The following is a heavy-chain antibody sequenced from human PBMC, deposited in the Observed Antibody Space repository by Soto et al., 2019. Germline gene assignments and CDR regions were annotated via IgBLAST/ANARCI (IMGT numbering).Heavy chain of an antibody. D-gene: IGHD3-3*01. CDR3: ATGVIWIGYFTVDS. V-gene: IGHV1-69*01. CDR1: GGSFGKSA. J-gene: IGHJ4*02. Sequence: QVQLVQSGAEVKKPGSSVKVSCKASGGSFGKSAINWVRQTPGQGLAWLGGFIPVYRTLNYAQKFQGRVTITADESTGTAYMTLSSLASDDTAVYYCATGVIWIGYFTVDSWGQGTRVTVSS. CDR2: FIPVYRTL.